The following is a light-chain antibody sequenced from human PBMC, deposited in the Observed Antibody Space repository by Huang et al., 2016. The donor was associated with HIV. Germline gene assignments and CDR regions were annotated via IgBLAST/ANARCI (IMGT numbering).Light chain of an antibody. V-gene: IGKV2-30*01. CDR2: KVS. Sequence: DVVMTQSPLSLPVTLGQPASISCRSSESLVYSDGNTYWNWFQQRPGQSPRRRIYKVSIRDSGVPDRFSGSGSGTNVTLKISRVEAEDVGIYYCMQGSHWPPTFGPGTKVDFK. J-gene: IGKJ3*01. CDR1: ESLVYSDGNTY. CDR3: MQGSHWPPT.